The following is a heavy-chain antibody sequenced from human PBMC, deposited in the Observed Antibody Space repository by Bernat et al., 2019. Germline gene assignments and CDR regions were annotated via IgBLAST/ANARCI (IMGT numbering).Heavy chain of an antibody. CDR1: AFTFSNYA. J-gene: IGHJ3*02. Sequence: EVQLVESGGGLVQPGGSLRLSCEASAFTFSNYAMSWVRQAPGKGPEWVSAISAGGGSTYYAESVKGRFTISRDNSKSSLFLQMNSLRAEDTAVYYCAKAIPVSSTSQLRTFDIWGQGTMVTVSS. CDR2: ISAGGGST. CDR3: AKAIPVSSTSQLRTFDI. D-gene: IGHD6-13*01. V-gene: IGHV3-23*04.